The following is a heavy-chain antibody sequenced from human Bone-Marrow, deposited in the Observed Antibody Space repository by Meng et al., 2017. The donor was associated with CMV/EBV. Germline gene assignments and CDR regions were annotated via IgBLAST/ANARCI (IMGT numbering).Heavy chain of an antibody. CDR3: ARAIPYCTSNSCHKRWFDP. CDR2: FYYSGST. Sequence: SETLSLTCTVSGDSINSRSYYWDWIRQPPGKGLEWIGSFYYSGSTYYNPSLNSRVTISVDTSKNQFSLKMSSVTAADTAVYYCARAIPYCTSNSCHKRWFDPWGQGALVTVSS. CDR1: GDSINSRSYY. V-gene: IGHV4-39*07. D-gene: IGHD2-2*02. J-gene: IGHJ5*02.